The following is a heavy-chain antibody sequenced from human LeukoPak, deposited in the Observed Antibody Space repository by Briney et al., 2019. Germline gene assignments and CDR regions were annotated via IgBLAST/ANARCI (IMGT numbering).Heavy chain of an antibody. D-gene: IGHD6-19*01. CDR1: GFTFDDYG. CDR2: TNSDGSEI. J-gene: IGHJ4*02. V-gene: IGHV3-7*01. Sequence: GGSLRLSCAASGFTFDDYGMTWVRQAPGKGLEWVGNTNSDGSEIHYVDSVKGRFTISRDNAKDALFLQMNSLRVEDTAVYYCARDTYRSGWSTDYWGQGTLVTVSS. CDR3: ARDTYRSGWSTDY.